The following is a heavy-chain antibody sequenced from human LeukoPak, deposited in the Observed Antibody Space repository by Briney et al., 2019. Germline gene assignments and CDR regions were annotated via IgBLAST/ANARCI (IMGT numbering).Heavy chain of an antibody. V-gene: IGHV3-15*01. Sequence: GGSLRLSCGASGFTFSNAWMSWVRQAPGKGLEWVGRIKSKTDGGTTDYAAPVKGRFTISRDDSKNTLFLQVSGLKTGDTAVYYCTTYPMVYAINYWGQGTLVTVSS. J-gene: IGHJ4*02. CDR1: GFTFSNAW. D-gene: IGHD2-8*01. CDR3: TTYPMVYAINY. CDR2: IKSKTDGGTT.